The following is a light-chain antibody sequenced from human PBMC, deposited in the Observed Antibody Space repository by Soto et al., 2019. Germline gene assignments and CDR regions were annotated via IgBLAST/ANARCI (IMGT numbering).Light chain of an antibody. CDR2: GAS. Sequence: EIVLTQSPATLSVSPGERATLSCRASQTVSSNFLAGYQHRSGQAPRLLIYGASSRAAGIPDRFSGSGSGTDFTLTISRLEPEDLAVYYCQQYGTSPETFGQGTKVDIK. CDR3: QQYGTSPET. J-gene: IGKJ1*01. CDR1: QTVSSNF. V-gene: IGKV3-20*01.